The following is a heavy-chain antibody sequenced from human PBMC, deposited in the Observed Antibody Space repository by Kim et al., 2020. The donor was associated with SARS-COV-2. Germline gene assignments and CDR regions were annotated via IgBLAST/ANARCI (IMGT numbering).Heavy chain of an antibody. Sequence: RYSPSFQSNVTISADKSTPTAYLQWSSLKASDTAMYYCARSAGPYDYYFDYWGQGTLVTVSS. J-gene: IGHJ4*02. CDR3: ARSAGPYDYYFDY. V-gene: IGHV5-51*01. D-gene: IGHD3-16*01.